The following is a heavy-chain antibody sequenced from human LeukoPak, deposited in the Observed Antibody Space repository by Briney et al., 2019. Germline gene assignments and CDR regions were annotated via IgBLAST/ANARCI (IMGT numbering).Heavy chain of an antibody. D-gene: IGHD4-11*01. CDR2: IIPIFGTA. J-gene: IGHJ6*03. V-gene: IGHV1-69*05. Sequence: PGASVKVSCKASGGTFSSYAISWVRQAPGQGLEWMGGIIPIFGTANYAQKFQGRVTITTDESTSTAYMELSSLRSEDTAVYYCATTVIVEYYYYYMDVWGKGTTVTVSS. CDR1: GGTFSSYA. CDR3: ATTVIVEYYYYYMDV.